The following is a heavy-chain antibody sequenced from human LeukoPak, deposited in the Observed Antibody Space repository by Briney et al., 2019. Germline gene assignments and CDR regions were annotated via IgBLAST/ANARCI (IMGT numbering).Heavy chain of an antibody. CDR1: GYTFTGYY. V-gene: IGHV1-2*02. CDR3: ASDYGDYEGSGRYVDV. D-gene: IGHD4-17*01. Sequence: ASVKVSCKASGYTFTGYYMHWVRQAPGQGLEWMGWINPNSGGTNYAQKFQGRVTMTRDTSISTAYMELSRLRYDDTAVYYCASDYGDYEGSGRYVDVWGKGTTVPVSS. J-gene: IGHJ6*03. CDR2: INPNSGGT.